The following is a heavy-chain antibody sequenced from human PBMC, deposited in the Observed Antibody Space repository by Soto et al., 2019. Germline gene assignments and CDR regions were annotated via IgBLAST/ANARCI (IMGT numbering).Heavy chain of an antibody. CDR3: ARSSGYDLNWFDP. J-gene: IGHJ5*02. CDR1: GGSISSGGYY. V-gene: IGHV4-31*03. Sequence: PSETLSLTCTVSGGSISSGGYYWSWIRQHPGKGLEWIGYIYYSGSTYYNPSLKSRVTISVDTSKNQFSLKLSSVTAADTAVYYCARSSGYDLNWFDPWGQGTLVTVSS. D-gene: IGHD5-12*01. CDR2: IYYSGST.